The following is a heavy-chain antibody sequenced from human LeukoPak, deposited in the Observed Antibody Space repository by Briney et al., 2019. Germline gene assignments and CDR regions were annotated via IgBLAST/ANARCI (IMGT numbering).Heavy chain of an antibody. CDR1: GFTFSSYS. D-gene: IGHD4-17*01. CDR2: ISSSSSYI. V-gene: IGHV3-21*01. Sequence: GGSLRLSCAASGFTFSSYSMNWVRQAPGKGLEGVSSISSSSSYIYYADSVKGRFTISRDNAKNSLYLQMNSLRAEDTAVYYCARGNTVTTRSPGYWGQGTLVTVSS. J-gene: IGHJ4*02. CDR3: ARGNTVTTRSPGY.